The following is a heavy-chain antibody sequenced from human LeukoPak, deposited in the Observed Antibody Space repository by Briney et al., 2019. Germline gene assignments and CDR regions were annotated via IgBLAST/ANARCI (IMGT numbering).Heavy chain of an antibody. CDR2: INPSGGST. J-gene: IGHJ4*02. CDR3: ARDRTYLTIFGVVTRLNTRNYFDY. CDR1: GYTFTSYY. V-gene: IGHV1-46*01. Sequence: ASVKVSCKASGYTFTSYYMYWVRQAPGQGLEWMGIINPSGGSTSYAQKFQGRVTMTRDTSTSTVYMELSSLRSEDTAVYYCARDRTYLTIFGVVTRLNTRNYFDYWGQGTLVTVSS. D-gene: IGHD3-3*01.